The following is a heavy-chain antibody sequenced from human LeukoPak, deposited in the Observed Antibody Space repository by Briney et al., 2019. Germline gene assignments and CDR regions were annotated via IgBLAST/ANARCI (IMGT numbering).Heavy chain of an antibody. CDR1: GFTFSSYA. CDR2: ISGSGGRP. D-gene: IGHD1-26*01. J-gene: IGHJ4*02. V-gene: IGHV3-23*01. CDR3: AKVQSGSYNY. Sequence: GGSLRLSCAASGFTFSSYAMRWVRQAPGKGVEWVSAISGSGGRPYYADSVKGRFTISRDNSKNTLYLQMTSLRAEDTGVYYCAKVQSGSYNYWGQGRLVTVSS.